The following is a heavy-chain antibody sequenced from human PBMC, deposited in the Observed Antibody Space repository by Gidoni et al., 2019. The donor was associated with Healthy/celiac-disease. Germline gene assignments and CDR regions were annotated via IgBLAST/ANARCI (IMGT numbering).Heavy chain of an antibody. CDR3: AKGVQGTGYYYYAMDV. J-gene: IGHJ6*02. CDR2: ISGGGGST. Sequence: EVQLLESGGGLVQPGGSLRLSCAASGFTFSSYAMSWVRQAPGKGLEWVSTISGGGGSTYYADSVKGRFTVSRDNSKNTLYLQMNSLRAEDTAVYYCAKGVQGTGYYYYAMDVWGQGTTVTVSS. CDR1: GFTFSSYA. D-gene: IGHD3-10*01. V-gene: IGHV3-23*01.